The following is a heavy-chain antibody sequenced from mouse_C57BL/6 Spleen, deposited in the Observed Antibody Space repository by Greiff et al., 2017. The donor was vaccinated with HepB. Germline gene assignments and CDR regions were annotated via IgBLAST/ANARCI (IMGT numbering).Heavy chain of an antibody. V-gene: IGHV1-64*01. CDR3: ARRMYGGARDY. CDR2: IHPNSGST. D-gene: IGHD1-1*01. Sequence: QVQLQQPGAELVKPGASVKLSCKASGYTFTSYWMHWVKQRPGQGLEWIGMIHPNSGSTNYNEKFKSKATLTVDKSSSTAYMQLSSLTSEDSAVYYWARRMYGGARDYWGQGTSVTVSS. J-gene: IGHJ4*01. CDR1: GYTFTSYW.